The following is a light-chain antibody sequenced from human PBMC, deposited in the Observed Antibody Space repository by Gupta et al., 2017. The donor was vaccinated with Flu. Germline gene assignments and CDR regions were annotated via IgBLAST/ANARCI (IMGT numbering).Light chain of an antibody. V-gene: IGKV3-11*01. Sequence: EIVLPQSPATLSLSPGDRATLSCRASQSVSSYLAWYQQKPGQAPRLLIYDASSGSGTDFTLTISSLEPEDFAVYYCQQRGNWPPGLTFGGGTKVEIK. CDR1: QSVSSY. CDR3: QQRGNWPPGLT. CDR2: DAS. J-gene: IGKJ4*01.